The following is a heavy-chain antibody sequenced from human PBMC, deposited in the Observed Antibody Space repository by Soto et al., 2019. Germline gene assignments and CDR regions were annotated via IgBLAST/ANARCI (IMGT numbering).Heavy chain of an antibody. V-gene: IGHV5-10-1*01. CDR2: IDPSDSYT. CDR3: ARIQLWDYYYGMDV. D-gene: IGHD5-18*01. J-gene: IGHJ6*02. Sequence: GESLKISCNGSGYSFTIYWISWVRQMPGKGLEWMGRIDPSDSYTNYSPSFQGHVTISADKSISTAYLQWSSLKASDTAMYYCARIQLWDYYYGMDVWGQGTTVTVSS. CDR1: GYSFTIYW.